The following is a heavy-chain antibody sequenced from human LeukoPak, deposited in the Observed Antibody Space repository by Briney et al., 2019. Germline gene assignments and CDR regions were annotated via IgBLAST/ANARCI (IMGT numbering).Heavy chain of an antibody. D-gene: IGHD2-2*02. V-gene: IGHV1-69*13. Sequence: SVKVSCMASGGTFSSYAISWVRQAPGQGLEWIGGIIPIFGTANYAQKFQGRVTITADESTSTAYMELSSLRSEDTAVYYCARDVWGCSSTSCYRYLDYWGQGTLVTVSS. CDR3: ARDVWGCSSTSCYRYLDY. J-gene: IGHJ4*02. CDR2: IIPIFGTA. CDR1: GGTFSSYA.